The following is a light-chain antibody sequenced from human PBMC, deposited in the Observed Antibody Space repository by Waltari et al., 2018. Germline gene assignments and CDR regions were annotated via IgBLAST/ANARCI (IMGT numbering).Light chain of an antibody. CDR1: QSVSSNY. CDR3: QQYNDWPFT. J-gene: IGKJ3*01. CDR2: GAS. V-gene: IGKV3-20*01. Sequence: EIVLTQSPGTLSLSPGERATLSCRASQSVSSNYLAWYQQKPGQAPRLLISGASSRATGIPDRFSGSGTGTDFTLTISSLQSEDFAVYYCQQYNDWPFTFGPGTKVDFK.